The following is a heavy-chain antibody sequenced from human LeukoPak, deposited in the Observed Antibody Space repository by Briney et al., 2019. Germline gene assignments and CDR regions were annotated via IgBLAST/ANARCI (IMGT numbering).Heavy chain of an antibody. V-gene: IGHV4-39*07. D-gene: IGHD4-17*01. CDR1: GGSISSSSYY. CDR2: IYYSGST. Sequence: PSETLSLTCTVSGGSISSSSYYWGWIRQPPGKGLEWIGSIYYSGSTYYNPSLKSRVTISVDTSKNQFSLKLSSVTAADTAVYYCAREYGDYATLYYYYYYMDVWGKGTTVTVSS. CDR3: AREYGDYATLYYYYYYMDV. J-gene: IGHJ6*03.